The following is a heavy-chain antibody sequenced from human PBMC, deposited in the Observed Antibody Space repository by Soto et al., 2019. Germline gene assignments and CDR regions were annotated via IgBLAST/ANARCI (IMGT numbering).Heavy chain of an antibody. D-gene: IGHD3-16*02. CDR3: ARDRTRYDYIWGSYRHYYYMDV. J-gene: IGHJ6*03. CDR1: GGSISSYY. Sequence: SDTLSLTRAVSGGSISSYYWGWIRQPPGKGLEWIGYIYYSGSTNYNPSLKSRVTISVDTSKNQFSLKLSSVTAADTAVYYCARDRTRYDYIWGSYRHYYYMDVWGKGTTVTVSS. V-gene: IGHV4-59*01. CDR2: IYYSGST.